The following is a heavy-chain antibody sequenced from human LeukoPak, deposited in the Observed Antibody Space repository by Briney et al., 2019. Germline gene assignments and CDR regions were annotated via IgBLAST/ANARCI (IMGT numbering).Heavy chain of an antibody. D-gene: IGHD3-3*01. CDR1: GYSISSGYY. J-gene: IGHJ3*02. Sequence: SETLCLTCAVSGYSISSGYYWGWIRQPPGKGLEWIGSIYHSGSTYYNPSLKSRVTISVDTSKNQFSLKLSSVTAADTAVYYCASRTPLYYDFWSGTGGAFDIWGQGTMVTVSS. V-gene: IGHV4-38-2*01. CDR2: IYHSGST. CDR3: ASRTPLYYDFWSGTGGAFDI.